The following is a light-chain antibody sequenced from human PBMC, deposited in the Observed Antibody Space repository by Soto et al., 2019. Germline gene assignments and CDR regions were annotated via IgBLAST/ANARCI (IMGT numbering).Light chain of an antibody. V-gene: IGLV2-23*01. CDR2: EGS. CDR3: CSYAGFHAV. CDR1: SSDVGSYNL. J-gene: IGLJ2*01. Sequence: QSALTQPASVSGSPGQSITISCTGTSSDVGSYNLVSWYQQHPGKAPKLMIYEGSKRPSGVSNRFSGSKSGNMASLTISGLQAEDEADYYCCSYAGFHAVFGGGTKVTVL.